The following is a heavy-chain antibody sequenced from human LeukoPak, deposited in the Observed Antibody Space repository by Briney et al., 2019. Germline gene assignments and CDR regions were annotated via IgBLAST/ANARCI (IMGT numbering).Heavy chain of an antibody. J-gene: IGHJ4*02. CDR1: GFTFRSYG. D-gene: IGHD4-17*01. V-gene: IGHV3-33*01. CDR2: IWYDGSNK. Sequence: TGGSLRLSCAASGFTFRSYGMHWVRQAPGKGLEWVAVIWYDGSNKYYADSVKGRFTISRDNSKNTLYLQMNSLRAEDTAVYYCARDGDYGDYAMYYFDYWGQGTLVTVSS. CDR3: ARDGDYGDYAMYYFDY.